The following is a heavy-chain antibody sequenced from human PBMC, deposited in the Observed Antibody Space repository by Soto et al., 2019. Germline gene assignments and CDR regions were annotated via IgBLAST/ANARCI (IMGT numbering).Heavy chain of an antibody. CDR2: IIPIFGTA. Sequence: SVKVSCNTSGGSFISYAIIWVRQAPGQGLEWMGGIIPIFGTANYAQKFQGRVTITADESTSTAYMELSSLRSEDTAVYYCARDKHGDSSGYPDYWGQGTLVTVSS. D-gene: IGHD3-22*01. CDR3: ARDKHGDSSGYPDY. V-gene: IGHV1-69*01. J-gene: IGHJ4*02. CDR1: GGSFISYA.